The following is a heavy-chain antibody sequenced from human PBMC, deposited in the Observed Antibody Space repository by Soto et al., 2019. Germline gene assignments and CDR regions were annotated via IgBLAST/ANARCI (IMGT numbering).Heavy chain of an antibody. CDR3: AKDVHYDILTGIEYFHH. CDR1: GFTFRGYA. D-gene: IGHD3-9*01. Sequence: PGGSLRLSCAASGFTFRGYAMSWVRQAPGKGLEWVSGISGSAASTNYADSVKGRFTISRDNSKSTLYLQMNSLRAEDTAVYYCAKDVHYDILTGIEYFHHWAQGTLVTVSS. J-gene: IGHJ1*01. CDR2: ISGSAAST. V-gene: IGHV3-23*01.